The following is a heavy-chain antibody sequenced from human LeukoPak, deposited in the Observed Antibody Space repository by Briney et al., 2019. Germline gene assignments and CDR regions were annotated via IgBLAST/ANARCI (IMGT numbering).Heavy chain of an antibody. V-gene: IGHV1-2*02. Sequence: ASVKVSCKASGYTFTAYYLHWVRQAPGQGLEYMGWINTNSGATNCAQKFQGRVTMTRDTSISTSYMELSRLKSDDTAVYFCAREAAAGRSFDYWGQGTLVTVSS. J-gene: IGHJ4*02. CDR3: AREAAAGRSFDY. CDR1: GYTFTAYY. CDR2: INTNSGAT. D-gene: IGHD6-13*01.